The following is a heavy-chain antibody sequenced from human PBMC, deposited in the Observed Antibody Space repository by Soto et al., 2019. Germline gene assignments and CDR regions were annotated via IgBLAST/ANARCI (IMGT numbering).Heavy chain of an antibody. Sequence: GGSLRLSCAASGFTFSDYYMNWIRQAPGMGLEWLSYISSSGSIISYADSVKGRFTISRDNARNSLYMQPNSLRAEDTAVYYCARGLYEGFCRRDDCNPNWFVPWCQGTHVSVFS. CDR1: GFTFSDYY. J-gene: IGHJ5*02. CDR2: ISSSGSII. D-gene: IGHD2-15*01. V-gene: IGHV3-11*01. CDR3: ARGLYEGFCRRDDCNPNWFVP.